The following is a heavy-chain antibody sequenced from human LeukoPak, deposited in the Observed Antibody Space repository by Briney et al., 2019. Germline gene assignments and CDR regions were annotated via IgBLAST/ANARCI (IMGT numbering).Heavy chain of an antibody. J-gene: IGHJ4*02. V-gene: IGHV3-30*18. D-gene: IGHD2-15*01. Sequence: PAGSLRLSCAASGFTFSSYGMHWVRQAPGKGLEGVAVISYDGSNKYYADSVKGRFTISRDNSKNTLYLQMNSLRAEDTAVYYCAKDRGYCSGGSCLYFDYWGQGTLVTVSS. CDR3: AKDRGYCSGGSCLYFDY. CDR2: ISYDGSNK. CDR1: GFTFSSYG.